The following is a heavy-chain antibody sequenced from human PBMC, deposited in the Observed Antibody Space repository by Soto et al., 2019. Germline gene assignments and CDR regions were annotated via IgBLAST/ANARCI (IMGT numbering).Heavy chain of an antibody. V-gene: IGHV1-18*01. CDR2: INVYNGNT. Sequence: QVQLVQSGGEVKKPGASVKVSCKASGYTFTNYGISWVRQAPGQGLEWMGWINVYNGNTKYAQKGQGRVHITTDTSTSTAQMELRSLRSDERAVYYCARGVGSGSYYNQYNWFDPWGQGTLVTVSS. D-gene: IGHD3-10*01. CDR1: GYTFTNYG. CDR3: ARGVGSGSYYNQYNWFDP. J-gene: IGHJ5*02.